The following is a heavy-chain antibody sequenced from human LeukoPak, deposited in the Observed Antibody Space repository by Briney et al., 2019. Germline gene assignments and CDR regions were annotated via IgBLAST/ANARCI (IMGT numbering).Heavy chain of an antibody. CDR3: ATNSRYSGGYSFDY. D-gene: IGHD1-26*01. Sequence: ASVKVSCKASGYTFTSYDINWVRQATGQGLEWLGWMNPNSGNTGYAQKFQGRVTMTRNTSISTAYMELSSLRSEDTAVYYCATNSRYSGGYSFDYWGQGTLVTVSS. CDR1: GYTFTSYD. V-gene: IGHV1-8*01. J-gene: IGHJ4*02. CDR2: MNPNSGNT.